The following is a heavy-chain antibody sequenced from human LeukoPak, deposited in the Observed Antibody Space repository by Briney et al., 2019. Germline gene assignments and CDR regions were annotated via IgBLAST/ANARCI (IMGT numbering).Heavy chain of an antibody. J-gene: IGHJ6*02. CDR2: IYSGGST. CDR1: GFTVSSNY. V-gene: IGHV3-53*01. CDR3: ARDHWIFGVYYYYGMDV. Sequence: PGGSLRLSCAASGFTVSSNYMSWVRQAPGKGLEWVSVIYSGGSTYYAASVKGRFTISRDNSKNTLYLQMNSLRAEDTAVYYCARDHWIFGVYYYYGMDVWGQGTTVTVSS. D-gene: IGHD3-3*01.